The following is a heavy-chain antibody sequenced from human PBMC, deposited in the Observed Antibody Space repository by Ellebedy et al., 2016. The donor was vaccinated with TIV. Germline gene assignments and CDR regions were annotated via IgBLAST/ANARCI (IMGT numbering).Heavy chain of an antibody. CDR3: ARLPRGDIYGYFDY. CDR2: FIHGGSP. D-gene: IGHD5-18*01. CDR1: GGSFSGYY. J-gene: IGHJ4*02. Sequence: MPSETLSLTCGVSGGSFSGYYWTWIRQSPGKGLEWMAEFIHGGSPTYNPSVQSRLTISVDTSKTHFSLTLRSVTAADTAIYFCARLPRGDIYGYFDYWGQGTLVTVSS. V-gene: IGHV4-34*12.